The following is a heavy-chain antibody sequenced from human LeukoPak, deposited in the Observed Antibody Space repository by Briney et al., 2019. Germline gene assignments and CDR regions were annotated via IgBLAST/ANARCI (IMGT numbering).Heavy chain of an antibody. J-gene: IGHJ4*02. CDR2: IYYSGST. D-gene: IGHD5-12*01. Sequence: PSETLSLTCTVSGGSISSYYWSWIRQPPGKGLEWIGYIYYSGSTNYNPSLKSRVTISVDTSKNQFSLKLSSVTAADTAVYYCARGGDIVATRGLDYWGQGILVTVSS. V-gene: IGHV4-59*01. CDR1: GGSISSYY. CDR3: ARGGDIVATRGLDY.